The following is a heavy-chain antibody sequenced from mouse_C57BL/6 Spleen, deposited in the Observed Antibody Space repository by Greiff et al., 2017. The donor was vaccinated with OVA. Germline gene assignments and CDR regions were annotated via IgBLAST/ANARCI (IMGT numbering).Heavy chain of an antibody. CDR3: ARNSLYYGSSYGYFDY. J-gene: IGHJ2*01. V-gene: IGHV2-2*01. D-gene: IGHD1-1*01. Sequence: QVQLKQSGPGLVQPSQSLSITCTVSGFSLTSYGVHWVRQSPGKGLEWLGVIWSGGSTDYNAAFISRLSISTDNSKSQVFFKMNSLQADDTAIYYCARNSLYYGSSYGYFDYWGQGTTLTVSS. CDR1: GFSLTSYG. CDR2: IWSGGST.